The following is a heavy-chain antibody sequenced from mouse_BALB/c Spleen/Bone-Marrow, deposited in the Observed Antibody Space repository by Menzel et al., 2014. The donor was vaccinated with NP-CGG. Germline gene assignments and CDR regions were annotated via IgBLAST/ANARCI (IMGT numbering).Heavy chain of an antibody. CDR1: GYAFTNYL. V-gene: IGHV1-54*01. CDR3: ARGTTVYYFDY. D-gene: IGHD1-1*01. Sequence: QVQLQQSGAELVRPGTSVKVSCKASGYAFTNYLIEWVKQRPGQGLEWIGVIYPGSGGTNYNEKFRDKATLTADKSSSTAYRQHSSLTSDDSAVYFCARGTTVYYFDYWGQGTTLTVSS. J-gene: IGHJ2*01. CDR2: IYPGSGGT.